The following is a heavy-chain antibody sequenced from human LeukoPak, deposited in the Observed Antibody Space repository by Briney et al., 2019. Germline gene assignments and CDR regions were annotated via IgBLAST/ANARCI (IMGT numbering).Heavy chain of an antibody. Sequence: GGSLRLSCVVSGINFDDYGMSWVRQAPGKGLEWVSYISADTNTIYYADSVRGRFTISRDNAKMSLYLQMNSLRADDTAVYYCARDQRTYYYNYWGQGTLVTVSS. CDR3: ARDQRTYYYNY. V-gene: IGHV3-48*04. CDR1: GINFDDYG. CDR2: ISADTNTI. D-gene: IGHD3/OR15-3a*01. J-gene: IGHJ4*02.